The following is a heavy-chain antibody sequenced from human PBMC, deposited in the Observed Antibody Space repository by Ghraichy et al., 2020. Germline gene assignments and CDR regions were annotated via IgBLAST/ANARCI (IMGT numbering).Heavy chain of an antibody. CDR2: INQDGTEE. D-gene: IGHD5-18*01. V-gene: IGHV3-7*03. Sequence: GGSLRLSCVGSGFAFSSYWMTWVRQAPGKGLEWVANINQDGTEEYYVDSVKGRFTISRDNAKNSLILQMSSLRSEDTAIYYCARLFVERAMFASDSWGRGTLVTVSS. J-gene: IGHJ4*02. CDR3: ARLFVERAMFASDS. CDR1: GFAFSSYW.